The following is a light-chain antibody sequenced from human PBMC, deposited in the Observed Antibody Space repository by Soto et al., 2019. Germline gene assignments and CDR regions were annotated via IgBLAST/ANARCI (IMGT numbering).Light chain of an antibody. J-gene: IGKJ2*01. Sequence: EIVLTQSPGTLSLSPGERVTLSCRASQSVSSSFLAWDQQKPGQAPRLLIYGASTRATGIPDRFSGSGSGTDFTLTISRLEPEDFAVYCCHQYGNSPYTFGRGTKLGIK. CDR3: HQYGNSPYT. V-gene: IGKV3-20*01. CDR1: QSVSSSF. CDR2: GAS.